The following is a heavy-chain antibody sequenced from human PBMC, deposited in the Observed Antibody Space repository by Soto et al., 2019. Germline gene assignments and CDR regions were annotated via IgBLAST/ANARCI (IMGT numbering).Heavy chain of an antibody. Sequence: EVQMVDSGGGLVKPGGSLRLSCTASGFTFTTYSMNWVRQAPGKGLEWVSSISSSSSYIYYADSVKGRFTISRDNAKNSLYLQMNSLRAEDTAVYYCARGNGDYVPLDYWGQGTLVTVSS. CDR3: ARGNGDYVPLDY. V-gene: IGHV3-21*01. CDR1: GFTFTTYS. J-gene: IGHJ4*02. CDR2: ISSSSSYI. D-gene: IGHD4-17*01.